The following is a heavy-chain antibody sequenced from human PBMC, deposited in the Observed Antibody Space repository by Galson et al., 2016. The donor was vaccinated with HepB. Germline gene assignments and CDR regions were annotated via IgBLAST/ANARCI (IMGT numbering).Heavy chain of an antibody. CDR3: TFGGAAAV. D-gene: IGHD6-13*01. Sequence: SLRLSCAASGLPFSDSSMSWFRQTPGRGLEWVGFIKSKVKGGTPTYAASVKGRFTISRDDSKNIAYLHMSSLNTEDTAVYYCTFGGAAAVWGQGTLVTVSS. CDR1: GLPFSDSS. CDR2: IKSKVKGGTP. V-gene: IGHV3-49*03. J-gene: IGHJ4*02.